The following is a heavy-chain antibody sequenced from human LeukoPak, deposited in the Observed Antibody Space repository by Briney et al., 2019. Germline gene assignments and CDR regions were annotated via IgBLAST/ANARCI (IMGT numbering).Heavy chain of an antibody. D-gene: IGHD3-3*01. V-gene: IGHV3-48*03. CDR2: ISSTGYTT. J-gene: IGHJ4*02. CDR1: GFTFGDYE. CDR3: ARADAYWSGYHFDH. Sequence: GGSLRLSCAASGFTFGDYEMHWVRQAPGKGLEWVPHISSTGYTTFYADSVKGRFTISRDNAKNSLHLQMNSLGVEDTAVYYCARADAYWSGYHFDHWGQGTLVTVSS.